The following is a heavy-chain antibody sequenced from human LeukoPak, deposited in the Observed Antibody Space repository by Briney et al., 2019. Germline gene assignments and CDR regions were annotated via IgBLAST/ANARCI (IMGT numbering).Heavy chain of an antibody. CDR1: GFTFTSYN. V-gene: IGHV3-21*04. CDR2: ITSSSSYI. J-gene: IGHJ5*02. Sequence: GGSLRLSCAASGFTFTSYNMNWVRQAPGKGLEWVSSITSSSSYIYYADSVKGRFTISRDNAKNSLYLQMDRLRSDDTAVYYCAKGPGVTIFGVVHRKNWFDPWGQGTLVTVSS. CDR3: AKGPGVTIFGVVHRKNWFDP. D-gene: IGHD3-3*01.